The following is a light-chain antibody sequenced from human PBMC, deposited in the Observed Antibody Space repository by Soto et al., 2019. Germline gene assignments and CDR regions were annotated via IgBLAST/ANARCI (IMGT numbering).Light chain of an antibody. CDR2: DAS. V-gene: IGKV1-5*01. CDR1: QSISTW. J-gene: IGKJ4*01. Sequence: DIQMTQSPSTLSATVVDRVTITCRASQSISTWLAWYQQKPGKAPKLLIYDASSLEVGVPSRFSGSGSRTEFTLTISSLQPDDFATYYCQQYNSYSPLTFGGGTKVDIK. CDR3: QQYNSYSPLT.